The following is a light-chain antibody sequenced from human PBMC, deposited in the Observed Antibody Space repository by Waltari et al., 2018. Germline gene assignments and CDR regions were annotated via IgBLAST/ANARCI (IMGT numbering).Light chain of an antibody. Sequence: DIQMTKSPSSVSASLGDRVTITCRASQDISSWLAWYQQKPGKAPKVLIYSASSLRSGVPSRFSGSGSRTDFTLTISSLQPEDFAVYFCQQGFSFPLTFGPGTKVDMK. CDR3: QQGFSFPLT. V-gene: IGKV1D-12*01. CDR2: SAS. CDR1: QDISSW. J-gene: IGKJ3*01.